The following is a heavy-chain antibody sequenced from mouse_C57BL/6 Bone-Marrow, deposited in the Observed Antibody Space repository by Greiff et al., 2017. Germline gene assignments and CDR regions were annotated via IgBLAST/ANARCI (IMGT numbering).Heavy chain of an antibody. D-gene: IGHD2-1*01. Sequence: EVKLMESGGGLVQPGGSMKLSCAASGFTFSDAWMDWVRQSPEKGLEWVAEIRNKANNHATYYAESVKGRFTISRDDSKSSVYLQMNSLRAEDTGIYYCTSIYYGNYPYAMDYWGQGTSVTVSS. CDR1: GFTFSDAW. J-gene: IGHJ4*01. CDR3: TSIYYGNYPYAMDY. CDR2: IRNKANNHAT. V-gene: IGHV6-6*01.